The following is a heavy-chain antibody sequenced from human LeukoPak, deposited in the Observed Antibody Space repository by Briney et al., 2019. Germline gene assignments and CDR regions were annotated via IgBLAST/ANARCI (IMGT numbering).Heavy chain of an antibody. CDR3: ASSYYDSSGYDY. V-gene: IGHV1-18*01. CDR1: GYTFTSYG. Sequence: GASVKVSCKASGYTFTSYGISWVRQAPGQGLEWMGWISAYNGNTNYAQKLQGRVTITADESTSTAYMELSSLRSEDTAVYYCASSYYDSSGYDYWGQGTLVTVSS. D-gene: IGHD3-22*01. CDR2: ISAYNGNT. J-gene: IGHJ4*02.